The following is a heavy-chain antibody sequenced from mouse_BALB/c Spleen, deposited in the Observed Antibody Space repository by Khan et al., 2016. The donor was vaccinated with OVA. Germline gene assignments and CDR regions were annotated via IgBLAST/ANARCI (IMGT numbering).Heavy chain of an antibody. CDR1: GYSITSDYA. CDR3: ASHYYRYDTPYFDV. CDR2: IRYSGST. J-gene: IGHJ1*01. Sequence: EVQLQESGPGLVKPSQSLSLTCTVTGYSITSDYAWNWIRQFQENKLEWMGYIRYSGSTNYNPSLKSRISITRATSKYQFFLQLNSVTTEDTATFYCASHYYRYDTPYFDVWGAGTTVTVSS. D-gene: IGHD2-14*01. V-gene: IGHV3-2*02.